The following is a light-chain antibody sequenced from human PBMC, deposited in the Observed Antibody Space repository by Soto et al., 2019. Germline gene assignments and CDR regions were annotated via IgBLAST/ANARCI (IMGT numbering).Light chain of an antibody. CDR2: KAS. V-gene: IGKV1-5*03. CDR1: QSIRSW. J-gene: IGKJ1*01. Sequence: DIQMTQSPSTLSASVGDRVTITCRASQSIRSWLAWYQQKPGKAPNLLIYKASTLKSGVPSRFSGSGSGAEFTLTINSLQPDDFATYYCQQYNAFPAFGQGTRVEIK. CDR3: QQYNAFPA.